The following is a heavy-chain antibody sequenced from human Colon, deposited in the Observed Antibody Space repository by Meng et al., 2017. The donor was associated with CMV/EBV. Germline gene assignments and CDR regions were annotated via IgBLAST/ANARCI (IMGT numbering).Heavy chain of an antibody. D-gene: IGHD3-3*01. CDR2: FTYDGINA. J-gene: IGHJ4*02. CDR1: GFRFSACC. Sequence: SGFRFSACCLHWVRPAPGKGLEWVAVFTYDGINAHYADSMRGRFTISRDNSKNMLYLQMNNLRVEDTAVYYCAKEQSSGYYRTSDYWGQGTLVTVSS. V-gene: IGHV3-30*18. CDR3: AKEQSSGYYRTSDY.